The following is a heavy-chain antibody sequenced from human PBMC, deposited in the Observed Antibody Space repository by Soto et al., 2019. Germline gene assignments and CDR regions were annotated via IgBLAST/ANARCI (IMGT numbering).Heavy chain of an antibody. V-gene: IGHV3-74*01. Sequence: QVVESGGGLVPPGGSLRLSCAASGFPFTNYWMNWVRQTPGKGLMWVSRISPDGSDVGYADSVERRFTVSRDNAKNTLYLQMHSLRAEDTAMYYCACWGHIVPVAPSDFDRWGQGTLVTVSS. CDR2: ISPDGSDV. D-gene: IGHD2-8*02. CDR3: ACWGHIVPVAPSDFDR. CDR1: GFPFTNYW. J-gene: IGHJ4*02.